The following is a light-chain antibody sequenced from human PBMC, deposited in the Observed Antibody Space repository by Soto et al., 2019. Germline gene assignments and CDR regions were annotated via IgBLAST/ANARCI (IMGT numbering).Light chain of an antibody. CDR3: QQYNNWPLT. J-gene: IGKJ4*01. Sequence: EIVLSQSPGTLSLSPGERATLSCRASQSLNNYYLAWYQQKPGQAPGLLIYGASTRATGIPARFSGSVSGTEFTLTITSLQSEDFAVYYCQQYNNWPLTFGGGTKVEI. V-gene: IGKV3-15*01. CDR1: QSLNNY. CDR2: GAS.